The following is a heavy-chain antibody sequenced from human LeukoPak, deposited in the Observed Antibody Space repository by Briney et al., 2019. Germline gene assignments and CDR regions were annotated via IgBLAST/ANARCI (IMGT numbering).Heavy chain of an antibody. J-gene: IGHJ5*02. CDR3: ASVSGYTNWFDP. Sequence: ASVKVSCKASGYTFTSYGISWVRQAPGQGLEWMGWINPNSGGTNYAQKFQGRVTMTRDTSISTAYMELSRLRSDDTAVYYCASVSGYTNWFDPWGQGTLVTVSS. D-gene: IGHD1-1*01. CDR1: GYTFTSYG. CDR2: INPNSGGT. V-gene: IGHV1-2*02.